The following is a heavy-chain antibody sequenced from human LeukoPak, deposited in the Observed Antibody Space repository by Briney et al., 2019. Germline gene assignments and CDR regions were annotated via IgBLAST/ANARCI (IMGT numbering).Heavy chain of an antibody. CDR3: ARSRGGNGYYYYYYMDV. CDR2: INHSGST. J-gene: IGHJ6*03. D-gene: IGHD2-15*01. CDR1: GGSISSSSYY. V-gene: IGHV4-39*07. Sequence: SETLSLTCTVSGGSISSSSYYWSWIRQPPGKGLEWIGEINHSGSTNYNPSLKSRVTISVDTSKNQFSLKLSSVTAADTAVYYCARSRGGNGYYYYYYMDVWGKGTTVTVSS.